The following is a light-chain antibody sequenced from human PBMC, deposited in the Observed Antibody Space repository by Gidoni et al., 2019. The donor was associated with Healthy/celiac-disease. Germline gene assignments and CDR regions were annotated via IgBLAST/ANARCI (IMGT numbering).Light chain of an antibody. Sequence: EIVLTQSPGTLSLSPGERATLSCRASQSVSSNYLSWYQQRTGQAPRLLIYGASSRATGIPDRFSGSGSGTDFTLTISRLEPEDFAVYYCQQYGSSFGQGTRLEIK. CDR2: GAS. J-gene: IGKJ5*01. CDR1: QSVSSNY. CDR3: QQYGSS. V-gene: IGKV3-20*01.